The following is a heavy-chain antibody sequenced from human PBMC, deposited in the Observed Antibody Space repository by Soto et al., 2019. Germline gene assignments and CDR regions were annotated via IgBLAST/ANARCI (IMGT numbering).Heavy chain of an antibody. CDR1: GFSLSTSGVS. D-gene: IGHD5-12*01. Sequence: SGPALVNPXQTLTLTCTFSGFSLSTSGVSVGWIRQPPGKALEWLALIYWDDDKRYSPSLKSRLTITKDTSKNQVVLTMTNMDPVDTATYYCANLRRDGYPNYYYYVMDVWGQGTTVTVSS. J-gene: IGHJ6*02. CDR2: IYWDDDK. V-gene: IGHV2-5*02. CDR3: ANLRRDGYPNYYYYVMDV.